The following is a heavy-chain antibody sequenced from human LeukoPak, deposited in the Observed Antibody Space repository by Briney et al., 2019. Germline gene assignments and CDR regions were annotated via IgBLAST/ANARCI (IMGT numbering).Heavy chain of an antibody. D-gene: IGHD3-10*01. Sequence: SETLSLTCAVSGYSISSGYYWGWIRQPPGKGLEWIGSIYHSGSTYYNPSLKSRVTISVDTSKNQFSLKLSSVTAADTAVYYCAKKSMVRGVMIDYWGRGPRVTVSS. J-gene: IGHJ4*02. V-gene: IGHV4-38-2*01. CDR1: GYSISSGYY. CDR3: AKKSMVRGVMIDY. CDR2: IYHSGST.